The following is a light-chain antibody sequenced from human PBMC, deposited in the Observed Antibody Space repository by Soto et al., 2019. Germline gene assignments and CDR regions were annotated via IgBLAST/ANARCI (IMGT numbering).Light chain of an antibody. CDR3: QQLNSYPLT. CDR1: QDISSF. Sequence: IQLTQSPSSLSASIGDRVTITCRASQDISSFLAWYQLKPGKAPKLLIYAASTLQSGVPSRFSGSGSGTHFTLTISSLQPEDFATYFCQQLNSYPLTFGQGTRLEIK. J-gene: IGKJ5*01. CDR2: AAS. V-gene: IGKV1-9*01.